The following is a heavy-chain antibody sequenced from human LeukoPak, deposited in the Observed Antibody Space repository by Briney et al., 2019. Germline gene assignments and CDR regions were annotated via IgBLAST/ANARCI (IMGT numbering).Heavy chain of an antibody. CDR1: GYTFTGYY. CDR3: ARVVAARNWYFDL. J-gene: IGHJ2*01. V-gene: IGHV1-2*06. CDR2: INPNSGGT. D-gene: IGHD6-6*01. Sequence: ASVKVSCKASGYTFTGYYMHWVLQAPGQGLEWMGRINPNSGGTNYAQKFQGRVTMNRDTSISTAYMELSRLRSDDTAVYYCARVVAARNWYFDLWGRGTLVTVSS.